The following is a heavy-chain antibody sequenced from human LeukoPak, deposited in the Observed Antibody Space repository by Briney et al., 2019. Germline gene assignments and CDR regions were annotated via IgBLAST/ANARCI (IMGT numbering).Heavy chain of an antibody. CDR2: ISGSGGST. CDR1: GFTFSSYA. CDR3: AKDTGLGYFDWLLYSPDY. J-gene: IGHJ4*02. V-gene: IGHV3-23*01. Sequence: GGSLRLSCAASGFTFSSYAMSWVRQAPGKGLEWVSAISGSGGSTYYADSVKGRFTISRDNSKNTLYLQMNSLRAEDTAVYYCAKDTGLGYFDWLLYSPDYWGQGTLVTVSS. D-gene: IGHD3-9*01.